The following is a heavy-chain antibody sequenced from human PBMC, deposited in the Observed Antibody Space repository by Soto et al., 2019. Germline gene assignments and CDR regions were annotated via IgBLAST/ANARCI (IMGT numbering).Heavy chain of an antibody. CDR2: ITNGGSTV. CDR3: ARAWSPGVDF. CDR1: GFTFSDYY. V-gene: IGHV3-11*01. D-gene: IGHD3-3*01. Sequence: QVQLVESGGGLVKPGGSLRVSCAASGFTFSDYYMSWIRQAPGKGLEWVSYITNGGSTVYYANSVRGRFTTSRDNAKNSLYLQMNSLRADDTAVYYCARAWSPGVDFWGQGTLVTVSS. J-gene: IGHJ4*02.